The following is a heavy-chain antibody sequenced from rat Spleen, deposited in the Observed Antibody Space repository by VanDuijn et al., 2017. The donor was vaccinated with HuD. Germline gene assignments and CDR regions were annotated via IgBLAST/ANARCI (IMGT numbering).Heavy chain of an antibody. J-gene: IGHJ2*01. Sequence: EVQLQESGPGLVKPSQSLSLTCSVTGYSITSNYWGWIRKFPGNKMEWMGYISYSGTTNYNPSLKSRFSITRDTSKNQFFLQLRSVTTEDTATYYCARFEAASPLDYWGQGVMVPVSS. CDR1: GYSITSNY. CDR3: ARFEAASPLDY. V-gene: IGHV3-1*01. D-gene: IGHD1-2*01. CDR2: ISYSGTT.